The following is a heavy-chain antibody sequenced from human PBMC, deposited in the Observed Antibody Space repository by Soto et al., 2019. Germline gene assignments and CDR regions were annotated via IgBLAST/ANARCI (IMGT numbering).Heavy chain of an antibody. D-gene: IGHD6-13*01. V-gene: IGHV3-7*03. CDR2: IKQDGSAK. CDR1: GFTFSSYW. CDR3: ARAAVTPDSSSWYHFDD. Sequence: GASLRLSCAASGFTFSSYWMSWVRQAPGKGLEWVANIKQDGSAKYYVYSVKGRFTISRENAKNSLYLQMNSLRAEDTALYYCARAAVTPDSSSWYHFDDWGQGTLVTVSS. J-gene: IGHJ4*02.